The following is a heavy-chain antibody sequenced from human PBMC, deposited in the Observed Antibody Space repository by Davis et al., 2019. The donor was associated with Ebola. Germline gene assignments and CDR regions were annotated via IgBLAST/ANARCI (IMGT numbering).Heavy chain of an antibody. D-gene: IGHD5-18*01. CDR1: GGTISSTNW. CDR2: TYHDGST. CDR3: ARDWGDTVVPGYYYGMDV. Sequence: SETLSLTCAVSGGTISSTNWSSWVCQTPGEGREWIGETYHDGSTNYDPSLKSRVTISVDKSKNQFSLKLSSVTAADTAVYYCARDWGDTVVPGYYYGMDVWGQGTTVTVSS. J-gene: IGHJ6*02. V-gene: IGHV4-4*02.